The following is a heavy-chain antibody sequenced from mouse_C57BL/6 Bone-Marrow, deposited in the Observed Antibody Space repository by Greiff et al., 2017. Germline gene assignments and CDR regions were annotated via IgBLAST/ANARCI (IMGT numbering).Heavy chain of an antibody. J-gene: IGHJ3*01. CDR1: GYSITSGYD. CDR2: ISYSGST. D-gene: IGHD2-4*01. V-gene: IGHV3-1*01. CDR3: ARDDSPWFAY. Sequence: VQLKESGPGMVKPSQSLSLTCTVTGYSITSGYDWHWIRHFPGNKLEWMGYISYSGSTNYNPSLKSRISITHDTSKNHFFLKLNSVTTEDTATYYCARDDSPWFAYWGQGTLVTVSA.